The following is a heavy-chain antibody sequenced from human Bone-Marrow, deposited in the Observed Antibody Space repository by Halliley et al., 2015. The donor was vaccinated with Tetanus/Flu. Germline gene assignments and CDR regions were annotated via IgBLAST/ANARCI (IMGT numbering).Heavy chain of an antibody. Sequence: QLVQSGAEVKKPGESLRISCKGSGYSFTSQWITWVRQMPGKGLEWMGRIDPRDSYVTYSPSFQGHVTISADESISTAYLHWSSLKASDTAMYYCSTHTYYDTWGQGTLVIVSS. CDR2: IDPRDSYV. D-gene: IGHD3-22*01. V-gene: IGHV5-10-1*01. CDR1: GYSFTSQW. CDR3: STHTYYDT. J-gene: IGHJ4*02.